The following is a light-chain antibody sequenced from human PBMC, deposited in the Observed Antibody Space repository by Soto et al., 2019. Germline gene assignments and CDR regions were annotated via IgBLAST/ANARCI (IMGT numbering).Light chain of an antibody. V-gene: IGLV2-14*01. J-gene: IGLJ3*02. CDR2: EVS. Sequence: QSVLTQPASVSGSPGQSITISCTGTSSDVGGYNYLSWYQQHPGKAPKVMYEVSNRPSGVSNRFSGSKSGNTASLTISGLQAEDEADYFCSSYTTSGTPVFGGGTQLTVL. CDR1: SSDVGGYNY. CDR3: SSYTTSGTPV.